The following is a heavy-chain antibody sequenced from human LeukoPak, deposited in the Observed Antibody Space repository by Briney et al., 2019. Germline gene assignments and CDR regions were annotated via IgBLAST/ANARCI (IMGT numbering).Heavy chain of an antibody. J-gene: IGHJ6*03. V-gene: IGHV4-4*09. CDR1: GGSISSYC. CDR2: IYTSGST. Sequence: PSETLSLTCTVSGGSISSYCWSWIRQPPGKGLEWIGYIYTSGSTNYNPSLKSRVTISVDTSKNQFSLKLCSVTAADTAVYYCARRAFVVVPAAMHYYYYMDVWGKGTTVTVSS. CDR3: ARRAFVVVPAAMHYYYYMDV. D-gene: IGHD2-2*01.